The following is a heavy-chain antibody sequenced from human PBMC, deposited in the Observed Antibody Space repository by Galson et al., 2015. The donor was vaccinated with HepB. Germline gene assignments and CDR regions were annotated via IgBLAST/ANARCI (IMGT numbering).Heavy chain of an antibody. J-gene: IGHJ4*02. Sequence: SLRLSCAASGFTFSSYSMNWVRQAPGKGLEWVSYISSSSSTIYYADSVKGRFTISRDNAKNSLYLQMNSLRAEDTAVYYCARDLVVRGVILGDYWGQGTLVTVSS. CDR1: GFTFSSYS. V-gene: IGHV3-48*01. CDR3: ARDLVVRGVILGDY. CDR2: ISSSSSTI. D-gene: IGHD3-10*01.